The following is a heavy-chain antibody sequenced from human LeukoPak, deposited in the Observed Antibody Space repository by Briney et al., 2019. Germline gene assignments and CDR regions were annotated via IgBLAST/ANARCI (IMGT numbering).Heavy chain of an antibody. CDR1: GFTFSIYS. V-gene: IGHV3-48*01. Sequence: GGSLRLSCAASGFTFSIYSMNWVRQAPGKGLEWVSYISSSSSTIYYADSVKGRFTISRDNAKNSLYLQMNSLRGEDTAVYYCARQVSNIAVAGMCNYWGQGTLVTVSS. CDR2: ISSSSSTI. CDR3: ARQVSNIAVAGMCNY. D-gene: IGHD6-19*01. J-gene: IGHJ4*02.